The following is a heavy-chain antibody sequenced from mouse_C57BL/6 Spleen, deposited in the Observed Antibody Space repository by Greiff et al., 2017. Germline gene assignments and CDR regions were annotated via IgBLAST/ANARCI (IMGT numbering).Heavy chain of an antibody. CDR1: GFTFTDYY. J-gene: IGHJ4*01. CDR2: IRNKANGYTT. V-gene: IGHV7-3*01. CDR3: ARPDYLYAMDY. D-gene: IGHD2-4*01. Sequence: EVKLQESGGGLVQPGGSLSLSCAASGFTFTDYYMSWVRQPPGKALEWLGFIRNKANGYTTEYSASVKGRFTISRDNSQSILYLQMNALRAEDSATYYCARPDYLYAMDYWGQGTSVTVSS.